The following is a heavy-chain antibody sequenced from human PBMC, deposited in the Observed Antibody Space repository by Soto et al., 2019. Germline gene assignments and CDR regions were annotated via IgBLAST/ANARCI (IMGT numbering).Heavy chain of an antibody. V-gene: IGHV1-46*02. CDR3: AREGAAAARMFDN. CDR2: INPNGDTT. D-gene: IGHD6-13*01. J-gene: IGHJ4*02. Sequence: QVQLVQSGAEVRNPGASVKLSCKASGYTFNMYYMHWVRQAPGQGLEWMGVINPNGDTTTYAQRFQGRLTMTRDTSTSTVYMDLTSLRSEDTAVYYCAREGAAAARMFDNWCQGTLVTVSS. CDR1: GYTFNMYY.